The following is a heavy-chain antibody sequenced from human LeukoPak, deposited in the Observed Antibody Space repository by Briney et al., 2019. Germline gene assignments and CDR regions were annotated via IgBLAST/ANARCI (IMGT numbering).Heavy chain of an antibody. Sequence: GGSLRLSCAASGCTFSRYTMNWVRQAPGKGLEWVSSITSSSSYIYYADSVKGRFTISRDNAKNSLYLQMNSLRAEDTAVYYCTRDGDTTMVGGYYYYMDVWGKGTTVTVSS. CDR1: GCTFSRYT. CDR2: ITSSSSYI. V-gene: IGHV3-21*01. D-gene: IGHD5-18*01. J-gene: IGHJ6*03. CDR3: TRDGDTTMVGGYYYYMDV.